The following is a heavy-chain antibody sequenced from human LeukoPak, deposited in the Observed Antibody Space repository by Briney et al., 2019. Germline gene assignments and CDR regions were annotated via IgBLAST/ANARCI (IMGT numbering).Heavy chain of an antibody. CDR3: ARHGLVRYYYDSSGYGYYYYMDV. V-gene: IGHV5-51*01. CDR2: IYPGDSGT. D-gene: IGHD3-22*01. J-gene: IGHJ6*03. CDR1: GYSFSNYW. Sequence: GESLKISCKGSGYSFSNYWIGWVRQMPGKGLEWMGIIYPGDSGTRYSPSFQGQVTISADKSISTAYLQWSSLKASDTAMYYCARHGLVRYYYDSSGYGYYYYMDVWGKGTTVTVSS.